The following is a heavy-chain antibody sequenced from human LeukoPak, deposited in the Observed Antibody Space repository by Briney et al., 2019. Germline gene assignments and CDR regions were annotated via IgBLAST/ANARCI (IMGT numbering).Heavy chain of an antibody. Sequence: GGSLRLSCAASGFTVSSNYMNWVRQAPGKGLEWVSVIYSSGSTYYADSVKGRFTISRDTSKNTLYLQMNSLRAEDTAVYYCARGYCSGTSRRGCDYWGQGTLVTVSS. CDR2: IYSSGST. V-gene: IGHV3-53*01. D-gene: IGHD2-2*01. CDR1: GFTVSSNY. CDR3: ARGYCSGTSRRGCDY. J-gene: IGHJ4*02.